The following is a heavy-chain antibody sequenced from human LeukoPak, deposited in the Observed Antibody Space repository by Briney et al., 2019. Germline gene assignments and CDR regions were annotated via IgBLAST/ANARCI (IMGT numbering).Heavy chain of an antibody. Sequence: EASVKVSCKASGYTCTGYYMHWVRQAPGQGLEWMGWINPNSGGTNYAQKFQGMVTMTRDTSISTAYMELSRLRSDDTAVYFCARGRVSSSTWYSTYYYYFYMDVWGKGTTVTVSS. V-gene: IGHV1-2*02. CDR2: INPNSGGT. CDR1: GYTCTGYY. D-gene: IGHD6-13*01. J-gene: IGHJ6*03. CDR3: ARGRVSSSTWYSTYYYYFYMDV.